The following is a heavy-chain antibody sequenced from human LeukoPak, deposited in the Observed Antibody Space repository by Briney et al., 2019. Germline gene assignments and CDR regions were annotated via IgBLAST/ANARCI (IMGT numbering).Heavy chain of an antibody. CDR3: ARGRGDSSGWYDDFDY. D-gene: IGHD6-19*01. CDR2: IIPIFGTA. CDR1: GGTFSSYA. J-gene: IGHJ4*02. V-gene: IGHV1-69*13. Sequence: GASVKVSCKASGGTFSSYAISWVRQAPGQALEWMGGIIPIFGTANYAQKFQGRVTITADESTSTAYMELSSLRSEDTAVYYCARGRGDSSGWYDDFDYWGQGTLVTVSS.